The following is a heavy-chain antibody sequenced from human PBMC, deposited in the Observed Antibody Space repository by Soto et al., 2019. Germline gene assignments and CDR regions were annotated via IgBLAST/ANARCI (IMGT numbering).Heavy chain of an antibody. CDR1: GYTLTELS. D-gene: IGHD4-17*01. V-gene: IGHV1-24*01. CDR2: FDPEDGET. CDR3: ATEARYGDYGHYYYYGMDV. J-gene: IGHJ6*02. Sequence: ASVKVSCKVSGYTLTELSMHWVRQAPGKGLEWMGGFDPEDGETIYAQKFQGRVTMTEDTSTDAAYMELSSLRSEDTAVYYCATEARYGDYGHYYYYGMDVWGQGTTVTVSS.